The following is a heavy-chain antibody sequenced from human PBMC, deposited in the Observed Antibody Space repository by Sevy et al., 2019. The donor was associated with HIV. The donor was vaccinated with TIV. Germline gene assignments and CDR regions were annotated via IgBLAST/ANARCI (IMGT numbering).Heavy chain of an antibody. CDR2: ISYDGSNK. CDR1: GFTFSSYA. Sequence: GGSLRLSCAASGFTFSSYAMHWVRQAPGKGLEWVAVISYDGSNKYYAGSVKGRFTISRDNSKNTLYLQMNSLRAEDTAVYYCARGRPLYYYDSSSYFGYWGQGTLVTVSS. CDR3: ARGRPLYYYDSSSYFGY. D-gene: IGHD3-22*01. J-gene: IGHJ4*02. V-gene: IGHV3-30-3*01.